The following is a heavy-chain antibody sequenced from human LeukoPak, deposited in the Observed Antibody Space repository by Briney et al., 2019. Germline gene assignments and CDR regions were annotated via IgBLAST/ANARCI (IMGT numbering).Heavy chain of an antibody. J-gene: IGHJ4*02. CDR1: GFTFSSYA. D-gene: IGHD3-16*02. Sequence: GGSLRLSCAASGFTFSSYAMHWVRQAPGKGLEWVAVISYDGSNKYYADSVKGRFTISRDNSKNTVYLQMNSLRVEDTAVYYCAKSLYGGCDYWGQGTVVTVSS. CDR2: ISYDGSNK. V-gene: IGHV3-30-3*02. CDR3: AKSLYGGCDY.